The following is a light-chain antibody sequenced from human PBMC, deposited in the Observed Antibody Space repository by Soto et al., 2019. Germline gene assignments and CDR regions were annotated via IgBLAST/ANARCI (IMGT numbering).Light chain of an antibody. CDR1: QRVSSDS. J-gene: IGKJ1*01. CDR2: STS. CDR3: QQYGRSQT. Sequence: EIVLTQSPDTLSLSPGERATLSCRASQRVSSDSLAWYQQQPGQAPRLLIYSTSNRATRIPDRFSGSGSRTDFTLTLRSLEPEDFALYYCQQYGRSQTFGQGTKVDI. V-gene: IGKV3-20*01.